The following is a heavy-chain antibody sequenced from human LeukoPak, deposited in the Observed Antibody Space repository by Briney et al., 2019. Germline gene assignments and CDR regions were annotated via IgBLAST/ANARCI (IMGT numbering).Heavy chain of an antibody. D-gene: IGHD3-3*01. CDR2: IDARSGIT. CDR3: ARTYDFGRGPPGDAFDN. CDR1: GFTFTIFG. Sequence: PGRSLRLSCATSGFTFTIFGINWVRQAPGKGPEWVSYIDARSGITYYADSVQGRFTISRDNAQESVFLQMNSLRADDTAVYYCARTYDFGRGPPGDAFDNWGPGTLVTVSS. V-gene: IGHV3-48*01. J-gene: IGHJ3*02.